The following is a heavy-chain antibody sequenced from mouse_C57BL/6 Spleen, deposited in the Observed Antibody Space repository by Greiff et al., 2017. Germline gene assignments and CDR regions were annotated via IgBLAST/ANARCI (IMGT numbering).Heavy chain of an antibody. CDR3: ASTVVATDYAMDY. D-gene: IGHD1-1*01. V-gene: IGHV3-6*01. CDR1: GYSITSGNY. J-gene: IGHJ4*01. Sequence: EVHLVESGPGLVKPSQSLSLTCSVTGYSITSGNYWNWIRQFPGNKLEWMGYISYDGSNNYNPSLNNRISITRDTSKNQFFLKLNSVTTEDTATYYGASTVVATDYAMDYWGQGTSVTVSS. CDR2: ISYDGSN.